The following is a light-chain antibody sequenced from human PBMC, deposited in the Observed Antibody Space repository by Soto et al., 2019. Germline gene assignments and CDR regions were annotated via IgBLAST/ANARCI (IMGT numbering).Light chain of an antibody. J-gene: IGLJ2*01. CDR3: QSYDSNNQV. CDR1: SGSIASNY. V-gene: IGLV6-57*04. Sequence: NFMLTQPHSVSESPGKTVTISCTRSSGSIASNYVQWYQQRPGSAPTTVIHEDNQRPSGVPDRFSGSIDSSSNSASLTISGLKTEDEPDYYCQSYDSNNQVFGGGTKLTVL. CDR2: EDN.